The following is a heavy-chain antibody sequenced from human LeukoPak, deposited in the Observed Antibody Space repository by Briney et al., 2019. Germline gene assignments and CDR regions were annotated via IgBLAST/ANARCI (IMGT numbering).Heavy chain of an antibody. CDR3: ARMFASVWHSSTRAKTGPFDY. J-gene: IGHJ4*02. D-gene: IGHD6-13*01. Sequence: SETLSLTCAVYGGSFSGYYWSWIRQPPGKGLEWIGEINHSGSTNYNPSLKSRVTISVDTSKNQFSLKLSSVTAADTAVYYCARMFASVWHSSTRAKTGPFDYWGQGTLVTVSS. CDR1: GGSFSGYY. CDR2: INHSGST. V-gene: IGHV4-34*01.